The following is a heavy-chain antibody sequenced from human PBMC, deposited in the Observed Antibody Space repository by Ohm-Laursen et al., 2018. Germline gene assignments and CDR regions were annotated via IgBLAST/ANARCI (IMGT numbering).Heavy chain of an antibody. J-gene: IGHJ4*02. CDR1: GGSISSYY. CDR3: ARHDNLGASDY. Sequence: GTLSLTCTVSGGSISSYYWSWIRQPPGKGLEWIGYIYYSGSTNYNPSLKSRVTISVDTSKNQFSLKLSSVTAADTAVYYCARHDNLGASDYWGQGTLVTVSS. V-gene: IGHV4-59*08. D-gene: IGHD1-26*01. CDR2: IYYSGST.